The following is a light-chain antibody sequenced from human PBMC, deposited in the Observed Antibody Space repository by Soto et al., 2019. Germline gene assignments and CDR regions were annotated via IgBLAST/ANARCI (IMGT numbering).Light chain of an antibody. CDR1: QSVSSA. CDR3: QQYHDWPPIT. V-gene: IGKV3-15*01. CDR2: GAS. J-gene: IGKJ3*01. Sequence: EIVMTQSPDTLSVSPREGVTLSCRASQSVSSALAWYQQKPGQSPRLLMYGASTRATDIPARFSGGGSGTEFTLTISSLQSEDVAIYYCQQYHDWPPITFGPGTKVEIK.